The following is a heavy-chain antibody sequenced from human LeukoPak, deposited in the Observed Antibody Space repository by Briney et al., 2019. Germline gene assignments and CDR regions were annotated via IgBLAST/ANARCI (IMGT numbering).Heavy chain of an antibody. CDR3: ARQTASAGTAGFDF. CDR1: GGSISSYY. D-gene: IGHD6-13*01. J-gene: IGHJ4*02. V-gene: IGHV4-4*07. Sequence: SETLSLTCTVSGGSISSYYWSWIRQPAGKGLEWIGRIYSTGSTNYNPSLKSRVTMSVDTSKNQFSLRLRSVTAADTAVYYCARQTASAGTAGFDFWGQGALVTVSS. CDR2: IYSTGST.